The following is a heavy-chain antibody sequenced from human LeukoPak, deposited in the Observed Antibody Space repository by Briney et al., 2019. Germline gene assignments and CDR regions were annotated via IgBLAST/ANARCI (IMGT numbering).Heavy chain of an antibody. CDR1: GFTFSTYW. CDR3: VRGCGRASCPYFFDS. J-gene: IGHJ4*02. CDR2: IRQDGNEK. Sequence: GGSLRLSCAASGFTFSTYWMSWVRQAPGKGLEWVATIRQDGNEKHYVDSVKGRLPISRDNAKNSLYLQMNSLTVEDTAVYYCVRGCGRASCPYFFDSWGQGTLVTVS. V-gene: IGHV3-7*01. D-gene: IGHD2-2*01.